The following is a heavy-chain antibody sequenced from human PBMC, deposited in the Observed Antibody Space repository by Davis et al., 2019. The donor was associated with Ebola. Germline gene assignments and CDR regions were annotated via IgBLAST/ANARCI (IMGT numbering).Heavy chain of an antibody. V-gene: IGHV3-7*01. CDR3: ARVGVWPFGGVIKD. Sequence: GGSLRLSCAASGFTFSSYWMSWVRQAPGKGLEWVANIKQDGSEKYYVDSVKGRFTISRDNAKNSLYLQMNSLRAEDTAVYYCARVGVWPFGGVIKDWGQGTLVTVSS. CDR1: GFTFSSYW. CDR2: IKQDGSEK. J-gene: IGHJ4*02. D-gene: IGHD3-16*01.